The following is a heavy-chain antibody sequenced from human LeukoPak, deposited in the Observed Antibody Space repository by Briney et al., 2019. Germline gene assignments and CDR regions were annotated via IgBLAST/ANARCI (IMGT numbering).Heavy chain of an antibody. CDR3: ARDGPSVYFDY. V-gene: IGHV4-61*02. CDR2: IYTSGST. Sequence: SETLSLTCTVSGGSISSGTYYWGYIRQPAGKGLEWIGRIYTSGSTNYNPSLKSRVTISLDTSKNHFSLKLDSVTAADTAVYYCARDGPSVYFDYWGQGTLVTVSS. J-gene: IGHJ4*02. CDR1: GGSISSGTYY.